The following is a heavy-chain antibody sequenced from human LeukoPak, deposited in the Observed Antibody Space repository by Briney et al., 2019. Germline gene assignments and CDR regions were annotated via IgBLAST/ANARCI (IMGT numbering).Heavy chain of an antibody. J-gene: IGHJ4*02. CDR3: TRARPVDY. V-gene: IGHV3-49*03. Sequence: GRSLRLSCAASGFSFGDYAVSWFRQAPEKSLEWVSLIRTKAEGGSTAYAASVKGRFTISRDDSKSIAYLQMNSLESEDTAVYYCTRARPVDYWGQGILVTVSS. CDR1: GFSFGDYA. CDR2: IRTKAEGGST.